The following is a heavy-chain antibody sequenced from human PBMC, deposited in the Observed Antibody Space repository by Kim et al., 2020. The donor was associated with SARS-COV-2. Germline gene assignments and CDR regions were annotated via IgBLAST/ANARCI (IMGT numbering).Heavy chain of an antibody. V-gene: IGHV4-59*01. CDR3: ARENGGDDSSGYNFDY. D-gene: IGHD3-22*01. Sequence: SLKSRVTISVDTSKNQFSLKLSSVTAADTAVYYCARENGGDDSSGYNFDYWGQGTLVTVSS. J-gene: IGHJ4*02.